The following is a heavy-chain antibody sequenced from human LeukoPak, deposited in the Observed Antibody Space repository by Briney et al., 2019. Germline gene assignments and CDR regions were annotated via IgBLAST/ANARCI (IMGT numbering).Heavy chain of an antibody. CDR3: AQGGYSSSWYGDY. CDR2: IYSGGST. Sequence: GGSLRLSCAASGFTVSSNYMSWVRQAPGKGLEWVSVIYSGGSTYYADSVKGRFTISRDNSKNTLYLQMNSLRAEDTAVYYCAQGGYSSSWYGDYWGQGTLVTVSS. D-gene: IGHD6-13*01. V-gene: IGHV3-66*01. J-gene: IGHJ4*02. CDR1: GFTVSSNY.